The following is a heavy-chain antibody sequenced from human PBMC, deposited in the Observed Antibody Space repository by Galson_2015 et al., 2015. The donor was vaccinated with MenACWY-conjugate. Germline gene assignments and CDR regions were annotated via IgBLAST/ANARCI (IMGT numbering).Heavy chain of an antibody. V-gene: IGHV4-39*01. Sequence: SGTLFLPCTVSGGSISSSSYFWGWVRQPPGKGLEWIGTISYRGSTHYNPSLNNRGTVSADTSKNQFSLNVNSVTAADTALYYCARRSARLTLGAF. CDR1: GGSISSSSYF. D-gene: IGHD4-23*01. J-gene: IGHJ3*01. CDR2: ISYRGST. CDR3: ARRSARLTLGAF.